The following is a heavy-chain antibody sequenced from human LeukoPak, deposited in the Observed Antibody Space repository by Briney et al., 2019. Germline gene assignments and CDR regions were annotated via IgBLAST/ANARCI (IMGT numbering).Heavy chain of an antibody. CDR3: ARDGQQLGYWYYFDY. CDR2: IYTSGST. D-gene: IGHD6-6*01. CDR1: GGSISSGSYY. V-gene: IGHV4-61*02. Sequence: MSSETLSLTCTVSGGSISSGSYYWSWIRQPAGKGLEWIGRIYTSGSTNYNPSLKSRVTISVDTSKNQFSLKLSSVTAADTAVYYCARDGQQLGYWYYFDYWGQGALVTVSS. J-gene: IGHJ4*02.